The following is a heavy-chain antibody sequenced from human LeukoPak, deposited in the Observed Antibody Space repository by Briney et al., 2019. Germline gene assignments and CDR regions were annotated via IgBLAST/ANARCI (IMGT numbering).Heavy chain of an antibody. CDR1: GFTFSSYG. CDR2: IWNDGTNK. J-gene: IGHJ6*02. Sequence: PGGSLRLSCAASGFTFSSYGMHWVRQAPGKGLEWVAVIWNDGTNKYYGDSVKGRFTISRENSKNTLYVQMNSLRVEDTAVYYCARDRGSGLIHSMDVWGQGTTVTVSS. V-gene: IGHV3-33*01. D-gene: IGHD6-25*01. CDR3: ARDRGSGLIHSMDV.